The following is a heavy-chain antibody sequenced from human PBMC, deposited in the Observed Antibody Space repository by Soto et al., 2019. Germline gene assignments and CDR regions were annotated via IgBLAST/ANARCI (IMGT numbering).Heavy chain of an antibody. J-gene: IGHJ4*02. Sequence: QLHLQESGPGLVKSSETLSLTCNVSGGSIASSDFYWVWVRQAPGEGLEWIVSSDYRRNTYYNSCLRSRVSVSVDTSKNQFSLRLSSVTAADTAVYYCSRHGNWAAFDDWGQGTLVTVSS. CDR2: SDYRRNT. CDR3: SRHGNWAAFDD. D-gene: IGHD1-1*01. V-gene: IGHV4-39*01. CDR1: GGSIASSDFY.